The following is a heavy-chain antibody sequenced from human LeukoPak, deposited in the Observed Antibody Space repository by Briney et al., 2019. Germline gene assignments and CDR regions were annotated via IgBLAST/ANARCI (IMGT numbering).Heavy chain of an antibody. CDR2: INHSGST. J-gene: IGHJ4*02. Sequence: PSETLSLTCAVYGGSFSGYYWSWIRQPPGKGLEWIGEINHSGSTNYNPSLKSRVTISVDTSNTQFSLKLSSVTAADTAVYYCARVHVVVITRGFDYWGQGALVTVSS. V-gene: IGHV4-34*01. D-gene: IGHD3-22*01. CDR1: GGSFSGYY. CDR3: ARVHVVVITRGFDY.